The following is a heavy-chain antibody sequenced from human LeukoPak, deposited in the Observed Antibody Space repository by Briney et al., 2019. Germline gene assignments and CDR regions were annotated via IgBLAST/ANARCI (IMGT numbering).Heavy chain of an antibody. CDR2: INHSGST. Sequence: SETLSLTCAVYGGSFSGYYWSWIRQPPGKGLEWIGEINHSGSTNYNPSLKSRVTISVDTSKNQFSLKLSSVTAADTAVYYCAHYDSSGYYFDYWGQGTLVTVSS. D-gene: IGHD3-22*01. J-gene: IGHJ4*02. CDR3: AHYDSSGYYFDY. V-gene: IGHV4-34*03. CDR1: GGSFSGYY.